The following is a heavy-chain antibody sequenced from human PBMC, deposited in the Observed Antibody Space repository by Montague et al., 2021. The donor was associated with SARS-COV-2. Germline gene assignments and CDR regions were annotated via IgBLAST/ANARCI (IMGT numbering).Heavy chain of an antibody. CDR3: ARGAGRGRGYGKYYYYYDGRDV. D-gene: IGHD5-18*01. CDR1: GGSISSYY. Sequence: SETLSLTCTVSGGSISSYYWSWIRQPPGKGLEWIGYIYYGGSTNYNPSLKSRVTISVDTSKNQFSLKLRSVTAADTALHYCARGAGRGRGYGKYYYYYDGRDVWGQGTTVSVSS. J-gene: IGHJ6*02. V-gene: IGHV4-59*01. CDR2: IYYGGST.